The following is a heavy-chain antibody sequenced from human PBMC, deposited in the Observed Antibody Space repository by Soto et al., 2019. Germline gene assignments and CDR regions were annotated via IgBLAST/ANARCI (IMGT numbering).Heavy chain of an antibody. D-gene: IGHD3-9*01. J-gene: IGHJ4*02. CDR2: MNPNSGNT. CDR3: ARGRGILTGGGFGPDY. CDR1: GYTFTSYD. V-gene: IGHV1-8*01. Sequence: QVQLVQSGAEVKKPGASVKVSCKASGYTFTSYDINWVRQATGQGLEWMGWMNPNSGNTGYAQKFQGRVTMTSNTSISTAYMELSSLRSEDTAVYYCARGRGILTGGGFGPDYWGQGTLVTVSS.